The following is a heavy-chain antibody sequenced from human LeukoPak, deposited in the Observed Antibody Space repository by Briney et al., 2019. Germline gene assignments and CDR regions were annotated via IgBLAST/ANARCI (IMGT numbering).Heavy chain of an antibody. Sequence: GGSLRLSCAASGFTFNSYSMNWVRQAPGKGLEWVSYIDSSSSTIYYADSVKGRFTISRDNSKNTLYPQMNSLRAEDTAVYYCAKAKYYFGGNYFDYWGQGTLVTVSS. CDR2: IDSSSSTI. CDR3: AKAKYYFGGNYFDY. CDR1: GFTFNSYS. D-gene: IGHD3-10*01. V-gene: IGHV3-48*01. J-gene: IGHJ4*02.